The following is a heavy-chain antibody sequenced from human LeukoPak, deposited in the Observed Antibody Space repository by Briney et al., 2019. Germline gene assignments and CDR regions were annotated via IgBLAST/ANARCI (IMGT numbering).Heavy chain of an antibody. CDR1: GFTFSSYA. CDR2: ISYDGSNK. Sequence: GGSLRLSCAASGFTFSSYARHWVRQAPGKGLEWVAVISYDGSNKKYADSVKGRFTISRDNAKNSLYLHMNSLRAEDTAVYYCARGDPIYDFWSGGDYWGQGSLVTVSS. D-gene: IGHD3-3*01. CDR3: ARGDPIYDFWSGGDY. V-gene: IGHV3-30*04. J-gene: IGHJ4*02.